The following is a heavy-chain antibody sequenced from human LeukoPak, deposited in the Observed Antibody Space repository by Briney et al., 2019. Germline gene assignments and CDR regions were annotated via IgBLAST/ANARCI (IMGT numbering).Heavy chain of an antibody. Sequence: PGGSLRLSCAASGFTFRSYEMNWVRQAPGKGPEWVSYISSSSSTIYYSDSLKGRFTISRDNAKNSLYLQMNSLRAENTAVYYCATGGGPGWFGELFRGYFFDYWGQGTLVTVSS. J-gene: IGHJ4*02. CDR3: ATGGGPGWFGELFRGYFFDY. CDR2: ISSSSSTI. CDR1: GFTFRSYE. V-gene: IGHV3-48*03. D-gene: IGHD3-10*01.